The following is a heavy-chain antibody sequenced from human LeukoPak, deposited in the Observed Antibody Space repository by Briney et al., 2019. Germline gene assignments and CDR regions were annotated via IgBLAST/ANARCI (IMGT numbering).Heavy chain of an antibody. CDR3: AGDLEMATTLYWYFDL. Sequence: ASVKVSCKASGGSFNNYAIGWVRQAPGQGLEWMGRIIPIFGIANSAQKFQGRVTITADKSTNTAYMELSSLRSEDTAVYYCAGDLEMATTLYWYFDLWGRGTLVTVSS. V-gene: IGHV1-69*04. J-gene: IGHJ2*01. CDR2: IIPIFGIA. CDR1: GGSFNNYA. D-gene: IGHD5-24*01.